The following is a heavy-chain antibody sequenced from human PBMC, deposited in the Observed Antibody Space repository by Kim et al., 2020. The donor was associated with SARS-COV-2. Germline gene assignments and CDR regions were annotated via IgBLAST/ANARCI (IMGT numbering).Heavy chain of an antibody. V-gene: IGHV4-34*01. J-gene: IGHJ3*02. D-gene: IGHD1-1*01. CDR3: AKERDAFDI. CDR1: GGSFSGYY. CDR2: INHSGST. Sequence: SETLSLTCAVYGGSFSGYYWSWIRQPPGKGLEWIGEINHSGSTNYNPSLKSRVTISVDTSKNQFSLKLSSVTAADTAVYYCAKERDAFDIWGQGTMVTVSS.